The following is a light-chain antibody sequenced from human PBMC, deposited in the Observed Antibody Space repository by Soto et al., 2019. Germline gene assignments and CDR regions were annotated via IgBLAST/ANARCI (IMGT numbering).Light chain of an antibody. Sequence: QSVLTQPRSVSWSPGQSVTISRTGTSSDVGGYNYVSWYQQHPGKAPKLMIYDVSKRPSGVPDRFSGSKSGNTASLTISGLQAEDEADYYCCSYAGSYTFSYVFGTGTKVTVL. CDR2: DVS. CDR3: CSYAGSYTFSYV. CDR1: SSDVGGYNY. J-gene: IGLJ1*01. V-gene: IGLV2-11*01.